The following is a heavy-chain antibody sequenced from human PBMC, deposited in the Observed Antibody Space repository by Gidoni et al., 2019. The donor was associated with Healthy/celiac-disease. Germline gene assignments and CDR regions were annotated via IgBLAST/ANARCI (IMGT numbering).Heavy chain of an antibody. D-gene: IGHD6-19*01. Sequence: QLQLQESGPGLLTPSETLSLTCTVSGGSISCSSYYWGWIRQPPGKGLEWIGSIYYSGSTYYNPSLKSRVTISVDTSKNQFSLKLSSVTAADTAVYYCARLGRSFIAVAGTGWFDPWGQGTLVTVSS. V-gene: IGHV4-39*01. CDR3: ARLGRSFIAVAGTGWFDP. CDR1: GGSISCSSYY. J-gene: IGHJ5*02. CDR2: IYYSGST.